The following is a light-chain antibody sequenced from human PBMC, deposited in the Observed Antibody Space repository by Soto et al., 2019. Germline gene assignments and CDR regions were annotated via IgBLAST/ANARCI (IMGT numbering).Light chain of an antibody. J-gene: IGKJ1*01. V-gene: IGKV1-5*03. CDR3: QHYNSYSEA. Sequence: IRMTQSHSTLSGSVGDRVTITCRASQTISSWLAWYQQKPGKAPKLLIYKASTLKSGVPSRFSGSGSGTEFTLTISSLQPDDFATYYCQHYNSYSEAFGQGTKV. CDR2: KAS. CDR1: QTISSW.